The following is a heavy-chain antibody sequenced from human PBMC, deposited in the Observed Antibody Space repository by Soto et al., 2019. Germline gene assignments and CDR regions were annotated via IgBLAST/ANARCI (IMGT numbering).Heavy chain of an antibody. Sequence: QVQLVESGGGVVQPGRSLRLSCAASGFTFSSYGMHWVRQAPGKGLEWVAVISYDGSNKYYADSVKGRFTISRDNSKNTLYLQMNSLRAEDTAVYYCAKAWLSHYGMDVWGQGTTVTVSS. CDR2: ISYDGSNK. J-gene: IGHJ6*02. D-gene: IGHD3-9*01. V-gene: IGHV3-30*18. CDR3: AKAWLSHYGMDV. CDR1: GFTFSSYG.